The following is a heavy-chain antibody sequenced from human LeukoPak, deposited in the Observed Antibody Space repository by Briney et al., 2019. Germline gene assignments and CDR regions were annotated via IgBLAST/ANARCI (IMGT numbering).Heavy chain of an antibody. J-gene: IGHJ5*02. D-gene: IGHD2-2*01. V-gene: IGHV1-46*01. CDR1: GYTFTSYY. Sequence: ASVTVSCKASGYTFTSYYMHWVRQAPGQGLEWMGIINPSGGSTSYAQKFQGRVTMTRDTSTSTVYTELSSLRSEDTAVYYCARTSDIVVVPAATNWFDPWGQGTLVTVSS. CDR2: INPSGGST. CDR3: ARTSDIVVVPAATNWFDP.